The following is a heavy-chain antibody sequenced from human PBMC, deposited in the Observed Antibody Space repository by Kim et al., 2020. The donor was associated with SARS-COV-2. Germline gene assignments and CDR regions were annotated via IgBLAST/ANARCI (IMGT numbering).Heavy chain of an antibody. CDR3: ARERPASWALGAFDI. CDR1: GGSISSGGYY. CDR2: IYYSGST. Sequence: SETLSLTCTVSGGSISSGGYYWSWIRQHPGKGLEWIGYIYYSGSTYYNPSLKSRVTISVDTSKNQFSLKLSSVTAADTAVYYCARERPASWALGAFDIWGQGTMVTVSS. V-gene: IGHV4-31*03. D-gene: IGHD3-16*01. J-gene: IGHJ3*02.